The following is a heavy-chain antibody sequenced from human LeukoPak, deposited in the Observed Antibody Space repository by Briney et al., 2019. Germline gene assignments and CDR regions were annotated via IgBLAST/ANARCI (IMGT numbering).Heavy chain of an antibody. V-gene: IGHV3-72*01. CDR3: AKGRSGSYYNGYFDY. CDR2: SRNKASSYTT. Sequence: GGSQRLSCAASGFKFSDHYIDWVRQAPGKGLEWVGRSRNKASSYTTEYAASVEGRFTISRDVSESSLYLQMNSLRAEDTALYYCAKGRSGSYYNGYFDYWGQGTLVTVSS. CDR1: GFKFSDHY. D-gene: IGHD3-10*01. J-gene: IGHJ4*02.